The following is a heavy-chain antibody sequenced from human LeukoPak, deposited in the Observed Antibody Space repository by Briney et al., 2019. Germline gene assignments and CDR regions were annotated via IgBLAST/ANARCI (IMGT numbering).Heavy chain of an antibody. D-gene: IGHD3-22*01. CDR3: ARETYYYDSSGSYNWFDP. CDR2: ISSSSSYI. CDR1: GFTFSSYS. J-gene: IGHJ5*02. V-gene: IGHV3-21*01. Sequence: GGSLRLSCAASGFTFSSYSMNWVRQAPGKGLEWVSSISSSSSYIYYADSVKGRFTISRDNAQNSLYLQMNSLRAEDTAVYYCARETYYYDSSGSYNWFDPWGQGTLVTVSS.